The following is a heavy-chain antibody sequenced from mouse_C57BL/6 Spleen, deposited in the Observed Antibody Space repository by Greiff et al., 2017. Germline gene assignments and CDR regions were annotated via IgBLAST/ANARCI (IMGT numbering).Heavy chain of an antibody. V-gene: IGHV1-22*01. Sequence: VQLKESGPELVKPGASVKMSCKASGYTFTDYNMHWVKQSHGKSLEWIGYINPNNGGTSYNQKFKGKATLTVNKSYSTAYMELRSLTSEDSAVYYCARVNYYGSHYFDYWGQGTTLTVSS. CDR3: ARVNYYGSHYFDY. J-gene: IGHJ2*01. CDR2: INPNNGGT. CDR1: GYTFTDYN. D-gene: IGHD1-1*01.